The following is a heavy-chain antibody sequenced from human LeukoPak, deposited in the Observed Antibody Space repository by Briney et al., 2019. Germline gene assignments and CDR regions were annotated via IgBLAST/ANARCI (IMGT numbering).Heavy chain of an antibody. D-gene: IGHD2-15*01. Sequence: SETMSLTCTVSGGSISSYYWSWIRQPAGKGLEGIGRIYTSGSTNYNPSLKSRVTMSVDTSKNQFSLKLSSVTAADTAVYYCARDHSSAAFDYWGQGTLVTVSS. CDR2: IYTSGST. V-gene: IGHV4-4*07. J-gene: IGHJ4*02. CDR1: GGSISSYY. CDR3: ARDHSSAAFDY.